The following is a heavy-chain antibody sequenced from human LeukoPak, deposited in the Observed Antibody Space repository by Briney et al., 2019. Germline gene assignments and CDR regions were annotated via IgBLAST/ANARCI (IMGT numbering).Heavy chain of an antibody. D-gene: IGHD1-26*01. V-gene: IGHV4-34*01. J-gene: IGHJ4*02. CDR1: GGSFSSYY. CDR3: AGWEGGSYDGFDY. Sequence: SETLSHTCAVSGGSFSSYYWSWIRQPPGKGLEWIGVINHSGSTNYNPSLTRRVTISVDTSKNQFSLKLSSVTAADTAVYYCAGWEGGSYDGFDYWGQGTLVTVSS. CDR2: INHSGST.